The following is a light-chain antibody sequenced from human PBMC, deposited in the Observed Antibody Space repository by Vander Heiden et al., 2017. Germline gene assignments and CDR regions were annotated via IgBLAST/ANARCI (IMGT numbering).Light chain of an antibody. V-gene: IGKV1D-12*01. CDR3: HQTDSFPST. CDR2: GAS. J-gene: IGKJ5*01. CDR1: QDVTNW. Sequence: DVNLTPSPSSVSASVRDTLTMVCRASQDVTNWVAWYQHKEGTAPKLLIYGASSLQAGVPSRFSGGGSGTDFTLTISDLQPEDVATYYCHQTDSFPSTFGQGTRL.